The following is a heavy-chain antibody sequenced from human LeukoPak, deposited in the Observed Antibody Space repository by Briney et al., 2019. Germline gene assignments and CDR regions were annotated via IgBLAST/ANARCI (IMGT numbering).Heavy chain of an antibody. V-gene: IGHV1-2*02. J-gene: IGHJ4*02. CDR1: GYNFNDYY. CDR2: IHPDGGST. CDR3: ARVQIAMVLIDC. D-gene: IGHD5-18*01. Sequence: ASVKVSCKASGYNFNDYYIYWVRQAPGHGLESMGYIHPDGGSTNYAQKFQGRVTMARDTSISTAYMELSRLRSDDTAVYYCARVQIAMVLIDCWGQGTLVTVSS.